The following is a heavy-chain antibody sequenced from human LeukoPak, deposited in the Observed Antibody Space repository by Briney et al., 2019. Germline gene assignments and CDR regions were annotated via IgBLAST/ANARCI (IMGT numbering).Heavy chain of an antibody. CDR3: ARDYHESTGYSFDS. J-gene: IGHJ4*02. V-gene: IGHV4-4*07. CDR1: GDSISNYY. CDR2: IHTSGTA. D-gene: IGHD3-22*01. Sequence: PSETLSLTCTVSGDSISNYYWSWIRQPAGKGLEWIVRIHTSGTANYNPPLKSRVSISTDRSKNQVYLKLSSVTAADTAVYYCARDYHESTGYSFDSWGQGSLVSVSS.